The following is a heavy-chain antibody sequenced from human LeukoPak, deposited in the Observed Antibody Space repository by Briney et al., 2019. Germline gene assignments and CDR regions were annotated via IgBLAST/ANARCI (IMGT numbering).Heavy chain of an antibody. CDR3: ARHWPIFGVVTAYYYYMDV. Sequence: PSETLSLTCAVSGYSIGSGYYWGWIRQPPGKGLEWIGSIYHSGCTYYNPSLKSRVTISVDTSKNQFSLKLSSVTAADTAVYYCARHWPIFGVVTAYYYYMDVWGKGTTVTVSS. D-gene: IGHD3-3*01. J-gene: IGHJ6*03. CDR2: IYHSGCT. V-gene: IGHV4-38-2*01. CDR1: GYSIGSGYY.